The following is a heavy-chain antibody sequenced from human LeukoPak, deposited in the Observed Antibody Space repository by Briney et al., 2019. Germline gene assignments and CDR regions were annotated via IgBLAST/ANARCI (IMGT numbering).Heavy chain of an antibody. J-gene: IGHJ4*02. CDR2: INPNSGGT. V-gene: IGHV1-2*02. CDR3: ARDSARKTTVTTGLDY. D-gene: IGHD4-17*01. CDR1: GYTFTGYY. Sequence: ASVKVSCKASGYTFTGYYMHWVRQAPGQGLEWMGWINPNSGGTNYAQKFQGRVTMTRDTSISTAYMGLSRLRSDDTAVYYCARDSARKTTVTTGLDYWGQGTLVTVSS.